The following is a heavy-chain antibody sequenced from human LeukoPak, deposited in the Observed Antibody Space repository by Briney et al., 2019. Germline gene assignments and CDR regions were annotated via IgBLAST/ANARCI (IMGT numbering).Heavy chain of an antibody. J-gene: IGHJ4*02. CDR3: ARRSEVRGVG. CDR2: ISFGGST. V-gene: IGHV4-34*01. D-gene: IGHD3-10*01. Sequence: SEPLSLTCAVSGGSFSGYYWTWIRQPPGKGLEWIGEISFGGSTNYNPSLQSRVTMSVDTSKNQFSLKLSSVTAADTAVYYCARRSEVRGVGWGQGTLVTVSS. CDR1: GGSFSGYY.